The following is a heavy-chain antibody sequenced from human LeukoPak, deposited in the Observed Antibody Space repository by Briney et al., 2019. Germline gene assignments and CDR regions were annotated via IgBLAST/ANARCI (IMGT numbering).Heavy chain of an antibody. CDR1: GYSFTSSW. CDR3: ASGITMVRGTMGYFDY. Sequence: GESLKISCKGSGYSFTSSWIGWVRQMPGKGLEWMGIIYPSDSDTTYSPSFQGQVTISADKSISTAYLQWSSLKASDTAMYYCASGITMVRGTMGYFDYWGQGTLVTVSS. CDR2: IYPSDSDT. J-gene: IGHJ4*02. V-gene: IGHV5-51*01. D-gene: IGHD3-10*01.